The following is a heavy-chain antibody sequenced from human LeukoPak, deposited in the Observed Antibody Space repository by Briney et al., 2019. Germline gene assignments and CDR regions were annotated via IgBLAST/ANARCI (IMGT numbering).Heavy chain of an antibody. Sequence: ETLSLTCTVSGGSISSSSYYWGWIRQPPGKGLEWIGSIYYSGSTYYNPSLKSRVTISVDTSKNQFSLKLSSVTAADTAVYYCARDRQPSGSYQAYYYYYYMDVWGKGTTVTVSS. CDR3: ARDRQPSGSYQAYYYYYYMDV. CDR1: GGSISSSSYY. D-gene: IGHD1-26*01. CDR2: IYYSGST. V-gene: IGHV4-39*07. J-gene: IGHJ6*03.